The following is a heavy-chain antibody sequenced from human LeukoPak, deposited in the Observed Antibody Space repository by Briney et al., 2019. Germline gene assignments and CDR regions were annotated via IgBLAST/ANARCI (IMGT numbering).Heavy chain of an antibody. CDR1: GFTFSNDW. D-gene: IGHD6-13*01. CDR3: AKDHGGIAI. V-gene: IGHV3-30*18. J-gene: IGHJ3*02. CDR2: ISYDRSNK. Sequence: GGSLRLSCAASGFTFSNDWMHWVRQAPGMGLGCVAVISYDRSNKYYADSVKGRFTISRDNSKNTLYLQMNSLRADDTAVYYCAKDHGGIAIWGQGTMLTVSS.